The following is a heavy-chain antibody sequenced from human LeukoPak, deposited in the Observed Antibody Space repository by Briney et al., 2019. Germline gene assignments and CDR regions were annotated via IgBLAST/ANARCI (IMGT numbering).Heavy chain of an antibody. CDR1: GGTVSSYY. CDR3: ARDGTVATNWFDP. D-gene: IGHD5-12*01. J-gene: IGHJ5*02. V-gene: IGHV4-59*02. CDR2: IKSSGSS. Sequence: SETLSLTCTVSGGTVSSYYWSWIRQPPGKGLEWIGYIKSSGSSNYNPSLKSRVTISMDTSKNQFSLRLNSVTAADTAVYYCARDGTVATNWFDPWGQGTLVTVSS.